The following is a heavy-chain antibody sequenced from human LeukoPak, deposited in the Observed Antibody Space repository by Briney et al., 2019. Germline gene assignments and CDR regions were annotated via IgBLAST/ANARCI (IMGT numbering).Heavy chain of an antibody. D-gene: IGHD3-22*01. CDR3: ARQAYDSSDY. Sequence: PSETLSLTCAVYGGSFSGYYWSWIRQPPGKGLEWIGEINHSGSTNYNPSLKSRVTISVDTSKNKFSLKLSSVTAADTAVYYCARQAYDSSDYWGQGTLVTVSS. V-gene: IGHV4-34*01. J-gene: IGHJ4*02. CDR2: INHSGST. CDR1: GGSFSGYY.